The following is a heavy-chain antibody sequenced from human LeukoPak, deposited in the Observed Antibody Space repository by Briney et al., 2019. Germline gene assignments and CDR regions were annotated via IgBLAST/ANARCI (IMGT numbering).Heavy chain of an antibody. J-gene: IGHJ4*02. D-gene: IGHD6-19*01. CDR3: ARDRTIGSGWYDY. CDR1: GGSISSYY. CDR2: IYYSGST. V-gene: IGHV4-59*01. Sequence: SETLSLTCTVSGGSISSYYWSWIRQPPGKGLEWIGYIYYSGSTNYNPSLKSRVTISVDTFKNQFSLKLSSVTAADTAVYYCARDRTIGSGWYDYWGQGTLVTVSS.